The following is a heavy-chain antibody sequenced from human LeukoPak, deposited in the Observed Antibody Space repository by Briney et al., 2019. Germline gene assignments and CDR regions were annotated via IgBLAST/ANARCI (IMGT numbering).Heavy chain of an antibody. D-gene: IGHD1-26*01. V-gene: IGHV3-21*01. Sequence: GGSLRLSCAASGFTFSSYTMNWVRQGPGKGLEWVSSISSSSSYTYYADSVKGRFTISRDNVKNSLYLQMNGLRAEDTAVYYCATLGGSILGATNDAFDIWGQGTMVTVSS. J-gene: IGHJ3*02. CDR2: ISSSSSYT. CDR3: ATLGGSILGATNDAFDI. CDR1: GFTFSSYT.